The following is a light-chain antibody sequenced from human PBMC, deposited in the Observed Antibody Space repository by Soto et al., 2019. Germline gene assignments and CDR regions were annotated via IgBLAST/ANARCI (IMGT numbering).Light chain of an antibody. Sequence: QAVVTQPPSVSGAPGQRVTISCTGSSSNIGAGYDVHWYQQLPGTAPKLLIYGNDNRPSGVPDLFSGSKSGTSASLAITGLQAEDEADYYCQSYDSSLGAWVFGGGTKLTVL. CDR1: SSNIGAGYD. J-gene: IGLJ3*02. CDR3: QSYDSSLGAWV. CDR2: GND. V-gene: IGLV1-40*01.